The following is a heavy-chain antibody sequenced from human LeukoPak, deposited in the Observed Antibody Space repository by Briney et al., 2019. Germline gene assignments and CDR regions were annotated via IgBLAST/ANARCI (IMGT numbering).Heavy chain of an antibody. CDR1: GYTFTGYY. V-gene: IGHV1-2*02. D-gene: IGHD6-19*01. J-gene: IGHJ6*03. CDR3: ARGRNSYSGWYQGHYYYYMDV. CDR2: INPNSGGT. Sequence: GASVKVSCKASGYTFTGYYMHWVRQAPGQGLEWMGWINPNSGGTNYAQKFQGRVTMTRDTSTSTAYMELSRLRSDDTAVYYCARGRNSYSGWYQGHYYYYMDVWGKGTTVTISS.